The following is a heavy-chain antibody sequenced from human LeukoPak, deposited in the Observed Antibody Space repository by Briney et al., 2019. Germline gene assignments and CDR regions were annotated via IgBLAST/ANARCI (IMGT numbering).Heavy chain of an antibody. CDR1: GGTFSSYA. CDR2: IIPIFGTA. V-gene: IGHV1-69*05. CDR3: ARCSSSWYYFDY. Sequence: ASVKVSCKASGGTFSSYAISWVRQAPGQGLEWMGGIIPIFGTANYAQKFQGRVTITTDESTSTAYMELSSLRSDDTAVYYCARCSSSWYYFDYWGQGTLVTVSS. D-gene: IGHD6-13*01. J-gene: IGHJ4*02.